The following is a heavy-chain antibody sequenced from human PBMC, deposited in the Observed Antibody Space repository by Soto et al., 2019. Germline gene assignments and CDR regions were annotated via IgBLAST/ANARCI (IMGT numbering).Heavy chain of an antibody. CDR2: INSDGSSR. CDR1: GFMFSSDW. Sequence: GGSLRLACAASGFMFSSDWMHWVRQAPGKGLVWVSRINSDGSSRSYADSVKGRFTISRDNAKLYLQMNSLRAEDTAVYYCARGSGYSYGYDYYGMDVWGQGTTVTVSS. V-gene: IGHV3-74*01. D-gene: IGHD5-18*01. J-gene: IGHJ6*02. CDR3: ARGSGYSYGYDYYGMDV.